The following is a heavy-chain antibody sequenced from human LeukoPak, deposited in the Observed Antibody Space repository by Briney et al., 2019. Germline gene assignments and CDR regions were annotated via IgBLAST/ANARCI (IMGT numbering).Heavy chain of an antibody. CDR2: IYSSGST. D-gene: IGHD6-19*01. V-gene: IGHV4-59*08. Sequence: SETLSLTCTVSGGSISSYQWSWIRQPPGKGLDWIGYIYSSGSTKYIPSLKSRVTISIDTSKNQFSLELSSVTAADTAVYYCARLRAVADAFDIWGHGTMVTVSS. CDR3: ARLRAVADAFDI. J-gene: IGHJ3*02. CDR1: GGSISSYQ.